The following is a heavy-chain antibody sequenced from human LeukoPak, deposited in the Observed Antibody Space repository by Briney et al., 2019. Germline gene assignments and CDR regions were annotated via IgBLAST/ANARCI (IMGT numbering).Heavy chain of an antibody. D-gene: IGHD4-17*01. Sequence: GGSLRLSCAASGFTFSSYDMHWVRQATGKGLEWVSAIGTAGDTNYPGSVKGRFTISRENAKNPLYLQMNSLRAGDTPVYYCASVMGRYGEHAFDIWGQGTMVTVSS. V-gene: IGHV3-13*01. CDR1: GFTFSSYD. CDR2: IGTAGDT. J-gene: IGHJ3*02. CDR3: ASVMGRYGEHAFDI.